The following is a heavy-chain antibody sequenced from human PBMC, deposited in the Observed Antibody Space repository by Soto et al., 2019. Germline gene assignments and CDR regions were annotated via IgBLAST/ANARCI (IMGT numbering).Heavy chain of an antibody. V-gene: IGHV3-23*01. D-gene: IGHD3-16*01. J-gene: IGHJ4*02. CDR1: GFTFTTHA. Sequence: GWSLRLSCAASGFTFTTHAMTWVRQAPGKGLEWVSSISGGGDSTFYTDSVKGRFTISRDNSKDTLDLQMNSLRAEDTALYYCAKGISFSFDSAMDYWGQGTLVTVSS. CDR2: ISGGGDST. CDR3: AKGISFSFDSAMDY.